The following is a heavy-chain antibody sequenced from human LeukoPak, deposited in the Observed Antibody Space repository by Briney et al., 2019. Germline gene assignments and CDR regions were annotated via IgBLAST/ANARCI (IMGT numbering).Heavy chain of an antibody. CDR3: AKDGGMVRGVFDY. J-gene: IGHJ4*02. V-gene: IGHV1-69*05. Sequence: ASVKVSCKASGGTFSSYAISWVRQAPGQGLEWMGGIIPIFGTANYAQKFQGRVTITTDESTSTAYMELSSLRSEDTAVYYCAKDGGMVRGVFDYWGQGTLVTVSS. CDR1: GGTFSSYA. D-gene: IGHD3-10*01. CDR2: IIPIFGTA.